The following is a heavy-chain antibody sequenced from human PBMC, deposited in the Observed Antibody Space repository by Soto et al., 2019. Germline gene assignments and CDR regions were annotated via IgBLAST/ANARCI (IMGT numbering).Heavy chain of an antibody. CDR3: ARGRSKDFSSSPPPTFDP. J-gene: IGHJ5*02. CDR2: IGTLSDT. V-gene: IGHV3-13*01. CDR1: GFTFSDYD. Sequence: GGSLRLSCGASGFTFSDYDMYWARQTTGNGLEWVSGIGTLSDTYYTDSVKGRFTISRDNAKTSLFLRMNSLRTEDTGVYFCARGRSKDFSSSPPPTFDPWSQGVLVTVSS.